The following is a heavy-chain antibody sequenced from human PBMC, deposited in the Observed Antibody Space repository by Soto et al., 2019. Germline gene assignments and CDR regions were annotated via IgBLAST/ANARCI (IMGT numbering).Heavy chain of an antibody. D-gene: IGHD2-15*01. V-gene: IGHV3-23*01. CDR2: ISGSGGDT. CDR1: GFTFSSYA. Sequence: EVQLLESGGGLVQPGGSLRLSCAASGFTFSSYAMSWVRQAPGKGLEWVSGISGSGGDTYYADSVKGRFTISRDNSKNTLYLQMNSLRAEDTAVYYCSRDRYCSGGSCYSEWAFDIWGQGTMVTVSS. J-gene: IGHJ3*02. CDR3: SRDRYCSGGSCYSEWAFDI.